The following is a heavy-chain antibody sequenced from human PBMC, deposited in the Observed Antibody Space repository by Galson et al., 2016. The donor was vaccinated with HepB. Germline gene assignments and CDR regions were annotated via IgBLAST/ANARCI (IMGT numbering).Heavy chain of an antibody. Sequence: NYNPSLKSRVTISVDTSKKQISLKLSSVTAADTAVYYCARGDVVLYGMDVWGQGTTVTVSS. CDR3: ARGDVVLYGMDV. J-gene: IGHJ6*02. V-gene: IGHV4-59*09. D-gene: IGHD3-10*02.